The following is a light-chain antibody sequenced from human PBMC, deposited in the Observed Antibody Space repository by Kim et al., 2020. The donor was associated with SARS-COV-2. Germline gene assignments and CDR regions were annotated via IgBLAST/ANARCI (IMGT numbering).Light chain of an antibody. V-gene: IGLV2-23*02. J-gene: IGLJ1*01. CDR2: EVN. CDR1: SSDVGSYKL. CDR3: CSYAGSSTFYV. Sequence: QSALTQHDSVSGSPGQSITISCIGTSSDVGSYKLVSWYQQHPGKAPKLMIYEVNKRPSGVSNRFSASKSDNTASLTISGLQAEDEADYYCCSYAGSSTFYVFGTGAKVTVL.